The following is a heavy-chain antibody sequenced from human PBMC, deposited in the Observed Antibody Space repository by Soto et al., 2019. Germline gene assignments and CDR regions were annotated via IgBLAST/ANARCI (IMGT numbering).Heavy chain of an antibody. D-gene: IGHD3-22*01. Sequence: GGSLRLSCAASGFTFSSYAMSWVRQAPGKGLEWVSAISGSGGSTYYADSVKGRFTISRDNSKNTLYLQMNSLRAEDTAVYYCASVPNYYDSSGYLYYFDYWGQGTLVTVSS. CDR1: GFTFSSYA. CDR2: ISGSGGST. V-gene: IGHV3-23*01. CDR3: ASVPNYYDSSGYLYYFDY. J-gene: IGHJ4*02.